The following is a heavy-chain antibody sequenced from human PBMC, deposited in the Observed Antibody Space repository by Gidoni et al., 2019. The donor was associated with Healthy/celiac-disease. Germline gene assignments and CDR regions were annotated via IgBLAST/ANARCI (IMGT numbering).Heavy chain of an antibody. V-gene: IGHV1-8*01. J-gene: IGHJ6*02. CDR2: MNPNSGNT. CDR1: GYTFTSYD. CDR3: ARGPERGRWLQLRFSRYGMDV. Sequence: QVQLVQSGAEVKKPGASVKVSCKASGYTFTSYDINWVRQATGQGLEWMGWMNPNSGNTGYAQKFQGRVTMTRNTSISTAYMELSSLRSEDTAVYYCARGPERGRWLQLRFSRYGMDVWGQGTTVTVSS. D-gene: IGHD5-12*01.